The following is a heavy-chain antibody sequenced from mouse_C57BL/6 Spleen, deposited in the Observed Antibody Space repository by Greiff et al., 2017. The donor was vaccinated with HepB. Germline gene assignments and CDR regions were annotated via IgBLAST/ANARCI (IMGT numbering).Heavy chain of an antibody. D-gene: IGHD2-4*01. J-gene: IGHJ1*03. CDR2: IYPRDGST. CDR3: ARRGEIYYEYDPWYFDV. V-gene: IGHV1-78*01. Sequence: VKLMESDAELVKPGASVKISCKVSGYTFTDHTIHWMKQRPEQGLEWIGYIYPRDGSTKYNEKFKGKATLTADKSSSTAYMQLNSLTSEDSAVYFCARRGEIYYEYDPWYFDVWGTGTTVTVSS. CDR1: GYTFTDHT.